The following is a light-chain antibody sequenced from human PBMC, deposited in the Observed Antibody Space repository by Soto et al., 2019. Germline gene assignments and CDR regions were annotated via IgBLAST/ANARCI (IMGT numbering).Light chain of an antibody. CDR1: QSVSSTY. CDR3: QQFGSSVT. V-gene: IGKV3-20*01. CDR2: RTS. Sequence: GDISIPSDMASQSVSSTYLAWYQQKPGQAPRLLIYRTSARASGIPDRFSGSGSGTDFTLTISILETEVFAVYYCQQFGSSVTFGQGTRLEIK. J-gene: IGKJ5*01.